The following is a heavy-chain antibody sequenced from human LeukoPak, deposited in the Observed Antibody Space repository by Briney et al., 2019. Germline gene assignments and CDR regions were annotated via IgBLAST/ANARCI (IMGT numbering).Heavy chain of an antibody. Sequence: ASVKVSCKASGYTFTSYGISWVRQAPGQGLEWMGWISAYNGNTNYAQKLQGRVTMTTDTSTSTAYMELRSLRSDDTAVYYCARGGYCGYCSSTSCYRNGAWFDPWGQGTLVTVSS. J-gene: IGHJ5*02. V-gene: IGHV1-18*01. CDR1: GYTFTSYG. D-gene: IGHD2-2*02. CDR3: ARGGYCGYCSSTSCYRNGAWFDP. CDR2: ISAYNGNT.